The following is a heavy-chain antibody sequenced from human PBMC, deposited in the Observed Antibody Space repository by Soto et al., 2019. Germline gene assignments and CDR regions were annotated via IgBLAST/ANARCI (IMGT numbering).Heavy chain of an antibody. CDR2: INSNGGRT. D-gene: IGHD2-15*01. J-gene: IGHJ4*02. CDR1: GFTFSNYA. V-gene: IGHV3-64*02. CDR3: ARVFYLSGGNYYDY. Sequence: GGSLRLSCAASGFTFSNYAMHWVRQAPGKGLEYVSAINSNGGRTYYADSVKDRFTISRDNAKNTLYLQMGSLRAEDTAVYYCARVFYLSGGNYYDYWGQGTLVTVSS.